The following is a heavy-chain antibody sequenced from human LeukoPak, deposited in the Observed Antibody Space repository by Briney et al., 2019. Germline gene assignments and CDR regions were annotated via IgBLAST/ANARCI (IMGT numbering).Heavy chain of an antibody. V-gene: IGHV4-39*01. CDR3: ARHSYGTFDY. D-gene: IGHD5-18*01. J-gene: IGHJ4*02. CDR2: IYYSGNT. CDR1: GDSINTKNYY. Sequence: SETLSLTCTVSGDSINTKNYYWGWIRQPPGKGLEWIGSIYYSGNTYYNPSLQSRVTLSIDTSKNQFSLSLSSVTAADTAVYHCARHSYGTFDYWGQGTLVTVSS.